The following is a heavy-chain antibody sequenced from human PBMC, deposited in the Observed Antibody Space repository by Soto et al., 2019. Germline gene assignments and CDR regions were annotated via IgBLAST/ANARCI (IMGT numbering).Heavy chain of an antibody. CDR2: ISDDGSNK. D-gene: IGHD3-3*01. V-gene: IGHV3-30*18. J-gene: IGHJ6*02. Sequence: GGSLRLSCAVSGITLSSYAMSWVRQAPGKGLEWVAFISDDGSNKYYADSMKGRFTMSRDNSKSTLYLQMNSLRVEDTAVYYCTKRRNVLRFLEWSSGMEVWGQGTTVTVSS. CDR3: TKRRNVLRFLEWSSGMEV. CDR1: GITLSSYA.